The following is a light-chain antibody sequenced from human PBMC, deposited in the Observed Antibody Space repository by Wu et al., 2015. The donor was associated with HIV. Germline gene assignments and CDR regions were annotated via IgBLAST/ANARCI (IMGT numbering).Light chain of an antibody. CDR3: QQHNKWPLT. J-gene: IGKJ5*01. CDR1: QSVSGT. CDR2: DAS. Sequence: EVVLTQSPATLSFSAGETATLSCRASQSVSGTLAWYQQKHGQAPRLLIYDASNRATGIPARFSGSGSVTDFTPTISSLEPEDSAVYYCQQHNKWPLTFGQGTRLEIK. V-gene: IGKV3-11*01.